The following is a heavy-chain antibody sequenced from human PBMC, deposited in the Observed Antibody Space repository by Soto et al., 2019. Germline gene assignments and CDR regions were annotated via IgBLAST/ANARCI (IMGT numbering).Heavy chain of an antibody. J-gene: IGHJ6*02. CDR2: IYYSGST. Sequence: QVQLQESGPGLVKPSQTLSLTCTVSGGSISSGGYYWSWIRQHPGKGLEWIGYIYYSGSTYYNPSLKSRVTISVDTSKNQFSLKLSSLTAADTAVYYCARDRTGVTYYYYGMDVWGQGTTVTVSS. D-gene: IGHD4-4*01. V-gene: IGHV4-31*03. CDR1: GGSISSGGYY. CDR3: ARDRTGVTYYYYGMDV.